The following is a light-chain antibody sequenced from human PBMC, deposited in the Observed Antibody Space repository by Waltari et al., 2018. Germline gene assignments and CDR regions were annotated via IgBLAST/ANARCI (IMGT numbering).Light chain of an antibody. V-gene: IGKV1-39*01. Sequence: DIQMTQSPSSLSVSVGDRVTITCRASQNLRSYLNWYQQKPGKAPNLLIYAASHLQSGIPSRFSGGGSGTDFTLTISSLQPEDSATYYCQQSYSSPPHTFGQGTKLEIK. CDR3: QQSYSSPPHT. CDR1: QNLRSY. CDR2: AAS. J-gene: IGKJ2*01.